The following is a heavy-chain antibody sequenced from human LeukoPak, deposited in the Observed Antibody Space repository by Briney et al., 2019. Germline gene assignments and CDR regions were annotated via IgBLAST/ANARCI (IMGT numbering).Heavy chain of an antibody. V-gene: IGHV3-74*01. Sequence: GRSLRLSCAASGFTFSNYGMHWVRQAPGKGLVWVSRISPDGSSTSYADSVKGRFTISRDNAKNTLDLQMNSLRAEDTALYYCARGYYGSSFGYWGQGTLVTVSS. J-gene: IGHJ4*02. CDR1: GFTFSNYG. CDR2: ISPDGSST. D-gene: IGHD3-10*01. CDR3: ARGYYGSSFGY.